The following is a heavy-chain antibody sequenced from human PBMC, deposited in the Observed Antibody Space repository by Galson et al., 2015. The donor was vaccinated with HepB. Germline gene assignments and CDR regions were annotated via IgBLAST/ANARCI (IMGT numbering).Heavy chain of an antibody. D-gene: IGHD6-19*01. Sequence: SLRLSCAASGFTFCSYWMHWVRQAPGKGLVWVSRINSDGSSTSYADSVKGRFTISRDNAKNTLYLQMNSLRAEDTAVYYCAREGFEGYSSGWNLVDYWGQGTLVTVSS. CDR3: AREGFEGYSSGWNLVDY. CDR1: GFTFCSYW. V-gene: IGHV3-74*01. J-gene: IGHJ4*02. CDR2: INSDGSST.